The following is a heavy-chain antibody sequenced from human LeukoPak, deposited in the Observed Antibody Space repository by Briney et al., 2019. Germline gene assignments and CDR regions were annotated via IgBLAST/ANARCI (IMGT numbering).Heavy chain of an antibody. V-gene: IGHV3-30*02. D-gene: IGHD6-13*01. CDR2: IRYDGSNK. CDR1: GFTFSSYG. CDR3: AKDQQQLVLSEDLLTYYYYYMDV. J-gene: IGHJ6*03. Sequence: GGSLRLSXAASGFTFSSYGMHWVRQAPGKGLEWVAFIRYDGSNKYYADSVKGRFTISRDNSKNTLYLQMNSLRAEDTAVYYCAKDQQQLVLSEDLLTYYYYYMDVWGKGTTVTVSS.